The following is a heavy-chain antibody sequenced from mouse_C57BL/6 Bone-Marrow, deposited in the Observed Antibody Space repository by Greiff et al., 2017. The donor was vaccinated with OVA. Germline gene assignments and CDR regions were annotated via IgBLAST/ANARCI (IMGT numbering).Heavy chain of an antibody. Sequence: EVQRVESGGGLVQPGESLKLSCESNEYEFPSHDMSWVRKTPEKRLELVAAINSDGGSTYYPDTMERRFIISRDNTKKTLYLQMSSLRSEDAALYYCGRLISPFYAMDYWGQGTSVTVSS. CDR2: INSDGGST. CDR3: GRLISPFYAMDY. V-gene: IGHV5-2*01. CDR1: EYEFPSHD. J-gene: IGHJ4*01.